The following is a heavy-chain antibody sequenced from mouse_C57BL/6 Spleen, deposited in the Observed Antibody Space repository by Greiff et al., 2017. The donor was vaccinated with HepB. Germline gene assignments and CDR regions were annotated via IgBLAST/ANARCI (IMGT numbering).Heavy chain of an antibody. D-gene: IGHD1-1*02. CDR3: ARTRDYGPYFDY. Sequence: EVKLMESGGGLVKPGGSLKLSCAASGFTFSDYGMHWVRQAPEKGLEWVAYISSGSSTIYYADTVKGRFTISRDNAKNTLFLQMTSLRSEDTAMYYCARTRDYGPYFDYWGQGTTLTVSS. J-gene: IGHJ2*01. V-gene: IGHV5-17*01. CDR2: ISSGSSTI. CDR1: GFTFSDYG.